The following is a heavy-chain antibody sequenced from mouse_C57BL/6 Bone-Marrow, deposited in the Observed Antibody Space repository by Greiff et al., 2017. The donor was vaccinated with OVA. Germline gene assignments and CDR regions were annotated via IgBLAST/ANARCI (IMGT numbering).Heavy chain of an antibody. CDR1: GFTFTDYY. D-gene: IGHD2-4*01. Sequence: EVKLVESGGGLVQPGGSLSLSCAASGFTFTDYYMSWVRQPPGKALEWLGFIRNKANGYTTEYSASVKGRFTIARDNSKSILYLQMDAMRAEDSTTYYCARYDDYGGGYYFDDWGQGTTLTVSS. CDR2: IRNKANGYTT. V-gene: IGHV7-3*01. J-gene: IGHJ2*01. CDR3: ARYDDYGGGYYFDD.